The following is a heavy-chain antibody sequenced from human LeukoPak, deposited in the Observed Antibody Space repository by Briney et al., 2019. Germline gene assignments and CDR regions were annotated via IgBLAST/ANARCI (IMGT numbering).Heavy chain of an antibody. J-gene: IGHJ4*02. CDR2: IWYDGSNK. Sequence: PGGSLRLSCAASGFTFSSYGMHWVRQAPGKGLEWVAVIWYDGSNKYYADSVKGRFTISRDNAKNSLYLQMNSLRPEDTAVYYCARMSRYGLDYWGQGTLVTVSS. CDR3: ARMSRYGLDY. V-gene: IGHV3-33*03. D-gene: IGHD3-16*01. CDR1: GFTFSSYG.